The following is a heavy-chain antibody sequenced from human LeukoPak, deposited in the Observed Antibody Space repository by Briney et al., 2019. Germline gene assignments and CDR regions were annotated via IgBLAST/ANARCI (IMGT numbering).Heavy chain of an antibody. J-gene: IGHJ4*02. D-gene: IGHD6-13*01. CDR3: ARSQGIAAAGTY. V-gene: IGHV4-39*01. CDR1: GGSISSSSYY. Sequence: PSETLSLTCTVSGGSISSSSYYWGWIRQPPGKGLEWIGSIYYSGSTYYNPSLKSRVTISVDTSKNQFSLKLSSVTAADTAVYYCARSQGIAAAGTYWGRGTLVTVSS. CDR2: IYYSGST.